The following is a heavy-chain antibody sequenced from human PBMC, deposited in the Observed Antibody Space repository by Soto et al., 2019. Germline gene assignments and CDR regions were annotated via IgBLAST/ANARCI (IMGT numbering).Heavy chain of an antibody. Sequence: QVQLQESGPGLVKPSQTLSLTCTVSGGSIRNSGYYWSWIRQHPGKGLEWIGYISYSGSTDYAPSLRGRVTMSVDTSKNQFSLKLSSVTAADTAVYYCARDAVTKRDFYYYGMDVWGRGTTVTVSS. CDR3: ARDAVTKRDFYYYGMDV. V-gene: IGHV4-31*03. CDR2: ISYSGST. D-gene: IGHD4-4*01. CDR1: GGSIRNSGYY. J-gene: IGHJ6*02.